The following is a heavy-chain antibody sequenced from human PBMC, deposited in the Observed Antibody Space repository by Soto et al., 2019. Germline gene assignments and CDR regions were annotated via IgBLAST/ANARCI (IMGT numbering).Heavy chain of an antibody. D-gene: IGHD2-2*01. J-gene: IGHJ4*02. V-gene: IGHV4-61*01. CDR1: GGSVSSGSYY. Sequence: SETLSLTCTVSGGSVSSGSYYWSWIRQPPGKGLEWIGYIYYSGSTNYNPSLKSRVTISVDTSKNQFSLKLSSVTAADTAVYYCARVYCISTSCYYFDYWGQGTLVTVSS. CDR2: IYYSGST. CDR3: ARVYCISTSCYYFDY.